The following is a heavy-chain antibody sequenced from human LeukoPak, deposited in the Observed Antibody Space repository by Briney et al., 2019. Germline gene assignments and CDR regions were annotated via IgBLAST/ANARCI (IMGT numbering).Heavy chain of an antibody. V-gene: IGHV1-46*01. CDR1: GYTFTNYY. J-gene: IGHJ4*02. Sequence: ASVTVSCKASGYTFTNYYMHWVRQAPGQGLEWMGVINPTGGSTYYAQKFQGRVTMTRDTSTSTVYMELSSLRSEDTAVYYCARVGYTDWGQGTLVTVSS. CDR2: INPTGGST. D-gene: IGHD6-13*01. CDR3: ARVGYTD.